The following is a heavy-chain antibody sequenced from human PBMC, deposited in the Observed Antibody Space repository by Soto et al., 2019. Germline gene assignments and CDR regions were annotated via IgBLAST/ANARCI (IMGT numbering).Heavy chain of an antibody. D-gene: IGHD3-16*02. J-gene: IGHJ6*04. V-gene: IGHV1-3*01. Sequence: AASVKVSCKASGYSFTSYAIHWMRQAPGQRLEWMGWINADNGNTKVPQKFQGRVTFTGDTSAGTVYMEVSGLGPEDTAVYFCARSSSRADYRFYYDYGMDVWGEGTTVTVSS. CDR3: ARSSSRADYRFYYDYGMDV. CDR2: INADNGNT. CDR1: GYSFTSYA.